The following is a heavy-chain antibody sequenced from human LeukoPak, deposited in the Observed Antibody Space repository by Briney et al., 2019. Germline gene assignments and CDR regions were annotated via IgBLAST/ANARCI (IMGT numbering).Heavy chain of an antibody. Sequence: PGGSLRLSCAASGFTFSSYSMNWVRQAPGKGLEWVSYISSSSSTIYYADSVKGRFTISRDNAKNSLYLQMNSLRAEDTAVYYCASSIAAALDYWGQGTLVTVSS. CDR3: ASSIAAALDY. D-gene: IGHD6-13*01. CDR1: GFTFSSYS. V-gene: IGHV3-48*01. CDR2: ISSSSSTI. J-gene: IGHJ4*02.